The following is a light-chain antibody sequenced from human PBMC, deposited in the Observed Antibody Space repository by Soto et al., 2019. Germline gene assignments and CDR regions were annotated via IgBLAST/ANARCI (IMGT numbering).Light chain of an antibody. CDR3: QQYNDFHT. CDR2: KAS. CDR1: QSIGRW. V-gene: IGKV1-5*03. Sequence: DIQMTQSPSTLSASVGDRVTITCRASQSIGRWLAWYQQKPGKAPKLLIYKASSLESGVPSRFSGSGSETEFTLTSSSLQPDDFATYCCQQYNDFHTFGQGTKLETK. J-gene: IGKJ2*01.